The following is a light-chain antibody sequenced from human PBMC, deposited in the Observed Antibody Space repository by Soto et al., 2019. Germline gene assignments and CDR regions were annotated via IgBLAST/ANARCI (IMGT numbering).Light chain of an antibody. CDR1: QSIANN. V-gene: IGKV3-15*01. CDR3: QQYHNWPPQYS. J-gene: IGKJ2*03. CDR2: GAS. Sequence: EIVMMQSPDTLSVSPGERATLSCRASQSIANNLAWYQQKPGQAPRLLIHGASNRATGVPARFSGSGSGTEFTLTISSLQSEDFAVYFCQQYHNWPPQYSFGQGTKLQIK.